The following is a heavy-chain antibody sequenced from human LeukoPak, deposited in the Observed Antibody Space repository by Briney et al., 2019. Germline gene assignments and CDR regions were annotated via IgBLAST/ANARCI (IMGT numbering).Heavy chain of an antibody. CDR3: ARGARGPGYYYYYMDV. CDR2: IYYSGST. J-gene: IGHJ6*03. Sequence: PSETLSLTCTVSGGSISSHYWSWIRQPPGKGLEWIGYIYYSGSTNYNPSLKSRVTISVDTSKNQFSLKLSSVTAADTAVYYCARGARGPGYYYYYMDVWGKGITVTVSS. CDR1: GGSISSHY. V-gene: IGHV4-59*11. D-gene: IGHD3-10*01.